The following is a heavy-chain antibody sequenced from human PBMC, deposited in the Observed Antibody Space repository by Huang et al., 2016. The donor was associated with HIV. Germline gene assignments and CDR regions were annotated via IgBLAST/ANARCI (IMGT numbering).Heavy chain of an antibody. CDR2: MAYDGTTK. Sequence: QVQLVESGGGVVQPGGSLRLSCATSGFPFSDCGLHWVRQTPGKGLEWVAFMAYDGTTKVYADSVEGRFTVARDNSKSTLYLQMNSLRLEDTSIYYCLKDQVGPWGQGTLVTVSS. J-gene: IGHJ5*02. V-gene: IGHV3-30*02. CDR3: LKDQVGP. CDR1: GFPFSDCG. D-gene: IGHD3-10*01.